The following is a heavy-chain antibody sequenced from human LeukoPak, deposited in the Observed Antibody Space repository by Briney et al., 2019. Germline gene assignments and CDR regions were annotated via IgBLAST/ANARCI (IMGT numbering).Heavy chain of an antibody. D-gene: IGHD2-2*02. CDR1: GGSNTSGGHY. Sequence: SETLSLTCTVSGGSNTSGGHYWSWIRQPPGKGLDWIGYIHQSGNTYYNPSLKSRATISVDRSKNQFSLKLSSLTAADTAVYYCARRGESGAIAVFDYWGQGTLVTVSS. CDR3: ARRGESGAIAVFDY. CDR2: IHQSGNT. J-gene: IGHJ4*02. V-gene: IGHV4-30-2*01.